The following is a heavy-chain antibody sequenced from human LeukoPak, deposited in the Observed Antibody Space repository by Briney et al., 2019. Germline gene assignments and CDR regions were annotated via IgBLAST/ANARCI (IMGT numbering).Heavy chain of an antibody. J-gene: IGHJ4*02. CDR3: TTDGSAYYLGY. CDR1: GFTFSNYG. Sequence: GGSLRLSCAASGFTFSNYGMHWVRQAPGKGLEWVGRIKSKTDGGTTDYAAPVKGRFTISRDDSKNTLYLQMNSLKTEDTAVYYCTTDGSAYYLGYWGQGTLVTVSS. V-gene: IGHV3-15*01. CDR2: IKSKTDGGTT. D-gene: IGHD3-22*01.